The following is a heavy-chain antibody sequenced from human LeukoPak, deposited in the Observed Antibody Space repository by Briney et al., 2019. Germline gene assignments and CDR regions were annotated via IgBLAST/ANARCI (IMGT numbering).Heavy chain of an antibody. CDR2: ISSNGGSA. J-gene: IGHJ3*02. CDR1: GFTFSSYA. Sequence: GGSLRLSCAASGFTFSSYAMHWVRQAPGKGLEYVSAISSNGGSAYYANSVKGRFTISRDNAKNTLYLQINSLRAEDTAVYYCTRGSGSYQAFDIWGQGTMVTVSS. CDR3: TRGSGSYQAFDI. V-gene: IGHV3-64*01. D-gene: IGHD1-26*01.